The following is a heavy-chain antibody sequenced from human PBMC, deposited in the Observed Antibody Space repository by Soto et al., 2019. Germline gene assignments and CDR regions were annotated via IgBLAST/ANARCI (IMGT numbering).Heavy chain of an antibody. CDR1: GYTFTGYY. Sequence: ASVKVSCKASGYTFTGYYMHWVRQAPGQGLEWMGWINPNSGGTNYAQKFQGRVTMTRDTSISTAYMVLSRLRSDDTAVYYCAREGVIVVVPAAILVPSYNWFDPWGQGTLVTVSS. D-gene: IGHD2-2*01. CDR2: INPNSGGT. CDR3: AREGVIVVVPAAILVPSYNWFDP. J-gene: IGHJ5*02. V-gene: IGHV1-2*02.